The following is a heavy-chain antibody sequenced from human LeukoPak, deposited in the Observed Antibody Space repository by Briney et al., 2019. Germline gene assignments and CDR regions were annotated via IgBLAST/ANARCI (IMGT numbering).Heavy chain of an antibody. D-gene: IGHD6-6*01. J-gene: IGHJ6*03. Sequence: GASEKVSCKVSGYTLTELSMHWVRQAPGKGLEWMGGFDPEDGETIYAQKFQGRVTMTEDTSTDTAYMELSSLRSEDTAVYYCATVSSIAARQPYYYYYYYMDVWGKGTTVTVSS. CDR3: ATVSSIAARQPYYYYYYYMDV. V-gene: IGHV1-24*01. CDR1: GYTLTELS. CDR2: FDPEDGET.